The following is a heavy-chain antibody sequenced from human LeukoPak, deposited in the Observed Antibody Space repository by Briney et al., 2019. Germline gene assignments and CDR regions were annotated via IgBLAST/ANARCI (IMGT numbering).Heavy chain of an antibody. CDR1: GGSISSYY. J-gene: IGHJ3*02. CDR3: ARVTYSSSSMSVDGFDI. CDR2: IYTSGST. V-gene: IGHV4-4*07. Sequence: SQTLSLTCTVSGGSISSYYWSWIRQAAGKGLEWIGRIYTSGSTNYNPSLKSRVTMSVDTSKNQFSLKLSSVTAADTAVYYCARVTYSSSSMSVDGFDIWGQGTMVTVSS. D-gene: IGHD6-6*01.